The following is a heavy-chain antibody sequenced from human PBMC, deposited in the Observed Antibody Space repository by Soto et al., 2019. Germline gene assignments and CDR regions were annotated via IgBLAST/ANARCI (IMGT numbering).Heavy chain of an antibody. CDR1: GFSLTTTGVG. V-gene: IGHV2-5*02. D-gene: IGHD1-26*01. Sequence: QTTLKESGPTLVTPTQTLPLTCIVPGFSLTTTGVGVAWISQPPVKAPEGLAATYWDEDKRHRPSLKSRLTITKDTSENRVVPRMTTMYPIDTGTYGCAVCRDREDYPHWGQGTLVTVSS. J-gene: IGHJ4*02. CDR3: AVCRDREDYPH. CDR2: TYWDEDK.